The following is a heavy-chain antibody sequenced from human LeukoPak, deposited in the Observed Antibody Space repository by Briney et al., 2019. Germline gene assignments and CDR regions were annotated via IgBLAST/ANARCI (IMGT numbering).Heavy chain of an antibody. CDR2: INPNSGGT. D-gene: IGHD1-26*01. CDR3: ARDPDRIVGATTDFDY. J-gene: IGHJ4*02. V-gene: IGHV1-2*02. CDR1: GYTFTGYY. Sequence: ASVKVSCKASGYTFTGYYIHWVRQAPGQGLEWMGWINPNSGGTGYAQKFQGRVTMTRDTSISTVHMELTRLRSDDTAVYYCARDPDRIVGATTDFDYWGQGTLVTVSS.